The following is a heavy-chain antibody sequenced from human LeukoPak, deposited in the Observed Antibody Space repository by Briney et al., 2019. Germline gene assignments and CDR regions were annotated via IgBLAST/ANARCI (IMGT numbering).Heavy chain of an antibody. CDR3: ARAYNYDFWSGPDTFDI. CDR1: GLTFSSFA. V-gene: IGHV3-30*04. CDR2: ISYDGSNK. Sequence: GRSLRLSCAASGLTFSSFAMHWVRQAPGKGLEWVAVISYDGSNKYYAESVKGRFTISRDNSKNTLYLQMNSLRAEDTAMYYCARAYNYDFWSGPDTFDIWGQGTMVTVSS. D-gene: IGHD3-3*01. J-gene: IGHJ3*02.